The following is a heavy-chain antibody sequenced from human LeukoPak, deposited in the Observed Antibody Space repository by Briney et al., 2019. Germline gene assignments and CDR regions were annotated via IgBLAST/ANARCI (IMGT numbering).Heavy chain of an antibody. D-gene: IGHD1-26*01. Sequence: GSVKVSCKASGYTFTSYGISWVRQAPGQGLEWMGWISAYNGNTNYAQKLQGRVTMTTDTSTSTAYMELRSLRSDDTAVYYCARDSALIRVGASYYFDYWGQGTLVTVSS. V-gene: IGHV1-18*01. CDR2: ISAYNGNT. CDR1: GYTFTSYG. J-gene: IGHJ4*02. CDR3: ARDSALIRVGASYYFDY.